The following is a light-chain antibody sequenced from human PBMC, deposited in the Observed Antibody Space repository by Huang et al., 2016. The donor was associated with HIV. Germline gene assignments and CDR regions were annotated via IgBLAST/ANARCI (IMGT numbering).Light chain of an antibody. CDR2: LAS. CDR3: QQVNNYPLT. Sequence: AIQLTQSPSSLSASVGDRVTITCRASQGVRSNLAWYQQRPGNAPKLLIHLASILESGVPSRFSGSGSGTDFTLTISSLQPEDFATYYCQQVNNYPLTFGGGTKVEIK. J-gene: IGKJ4*01. V-gene: IGKV1D-13*01. CDR1: QGVRSN.